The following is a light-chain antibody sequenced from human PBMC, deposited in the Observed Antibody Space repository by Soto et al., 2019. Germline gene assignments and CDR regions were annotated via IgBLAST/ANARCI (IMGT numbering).Light chain of an antibody. CDR1: QSASNF. CDR2: DAS. Sequence: IVLTQSPATLSLSPGERATLSCRASQSASNFLAWYQHKPGQPPRLLIYDASNRATGIPARFSGSGSGTDFTLTIASLEPEDFAVYFCQQRSIWPPTFGQGTKLEIK. V-gene: IGKV3-11*01. J-gene: IGKJ2*01. CDR3: QQRSIWPPT.